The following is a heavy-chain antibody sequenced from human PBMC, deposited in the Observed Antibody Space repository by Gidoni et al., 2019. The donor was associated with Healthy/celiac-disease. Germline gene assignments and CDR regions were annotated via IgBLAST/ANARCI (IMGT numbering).Heavy chain of an antibody. Sequence: EVQLVESGGGLVTPGGSLSLSCAASGFPFSSSIVTWVRQAPGKGLEWVSSISSSSSYIYYADSVKGRFTISRDNAKNSLYLQMNSLRAEDTAVYYCARDHDILTGYSADLYYFDYWGQGTLVTVSS. D-gene: IGHD3-9*01. J-gene: IGHJ4*02. CDR3: ARDHDILTGYSADLYYFDY. CDR2: ISSSSSYI. CDR1: GFPFSSSI. V-gene: IGHV3-21*01.